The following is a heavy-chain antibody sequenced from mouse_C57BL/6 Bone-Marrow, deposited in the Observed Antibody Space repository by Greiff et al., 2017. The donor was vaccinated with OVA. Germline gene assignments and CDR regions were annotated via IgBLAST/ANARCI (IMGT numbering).Heavy chain of an antibody. Sequence: EVKLVESGGGLVQPGGSLKLSCAASGFTFSDYGMAWVRQAPRKGPEWVAFISNLAYSIYYADTVTGRFTLSRENAKNTLYLEMSSLRSEDTAMYYCARRALGGLDYWGQGTTLTVSS. J-gene: IGHJ2*01. CDR3: ARRALGGLDY. CDR1: GFTFSDYG. CDR2: ISNLAYSI. D-gene: IGHD3-3*01. V-gene: IGHV5-15*01.